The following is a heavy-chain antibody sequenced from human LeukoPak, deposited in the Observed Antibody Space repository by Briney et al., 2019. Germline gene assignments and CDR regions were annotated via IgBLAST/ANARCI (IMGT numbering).Heavy chain of an antibody. CDR3: TGPGEYSSSSVIDY. D-gene: IGHD6-6*01. V-gene: IGHV3-15*01. CDR2: IKSKADGGTT. Sequence: GESLKISCKGSGYSFTSYWIGWVRQAPGKGLEWVGRIKSKADGGTTDYAAPVKGRFTISRDDSKNTLYLQMNSLKTEDTAVYYCTGPGEYSSSSVIDYWGQGTLVTVSS. J-gene: IGHJ4*02. CDR1: GYSFTSYW.